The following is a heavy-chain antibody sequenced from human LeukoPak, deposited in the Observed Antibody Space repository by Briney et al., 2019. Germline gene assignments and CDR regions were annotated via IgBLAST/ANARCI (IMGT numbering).Heavy chain of an antibody. Sequence: GGSLRLSCAASRFSFRSYAMHWVRQAPGKGLEWVAVIQYDGSNKYYIDSVKGRFPISRDNSKNTLYLQMNSLRAEDQALFFCVIGSHRWATTAGNFEYSGQGAPWSPS. D-gene: IGHD1-1*01. CDR2: IQYDGSNK. J-gene: IGHJ4*02. V-gene: IGHV3-30*04. CDR3: VIGSHRWATTAGNFEY. CDR1: RFSFRSYA.